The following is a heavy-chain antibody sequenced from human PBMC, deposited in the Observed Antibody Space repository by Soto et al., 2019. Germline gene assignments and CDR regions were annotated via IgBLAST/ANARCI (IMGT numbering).Heavy chain of an antibody. D-gene: IGHD3-3*01. CDR1: GRTSSSYA. J-gene: IGHJ6*02. V-gene: IGHV1-69*13. CDR3: ARSPPLRFFEWLSPHYYYYGMDV. CDR2: IIPIIGTA. Sequence: SVKVSCKSSGRTSSSYAISWVRQAPGQGLEWMGGIIPIIGTANYAQKFQGRVTITADESTSTACMELSSLRSEDTAVYYCARSPPLRFFEWLSPHYYYYGMDVWGQVTTVTVSS.